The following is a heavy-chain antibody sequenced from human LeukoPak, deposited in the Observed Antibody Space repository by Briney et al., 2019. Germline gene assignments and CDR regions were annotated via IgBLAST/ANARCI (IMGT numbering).Heavy chain of an antibody. D-gene: IGHD4-17*01. CDR3: ALWAVTTNRDY. V-gene: IGHV4-34*01. CDR2: INHTGST. J-gene: IGHJ4*02. Sequence: PSETLSLTCAVYGGSFIGYYWTWIRQPPGKGLEWIGEINHTGSTNYNPSLKSRVTISVDTSKNQFSLKLSSVTAADTAVYYCALWAVTTNRDYWGQGTLVTVSS. CDR1: GGSFIGYY.